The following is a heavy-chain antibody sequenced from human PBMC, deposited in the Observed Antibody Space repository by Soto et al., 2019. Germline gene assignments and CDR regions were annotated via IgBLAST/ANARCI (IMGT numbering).Heavy chain of an antibody. Sequence: GGSLRLSCAASGFTFSSYWMSWVRQAPGKGLEWVANIKQDGSEKYYVDSVKGRFTISRDNAKNSLYLQMNSLRAEDTAVYYCARDSIRYSGYDLSWFDYWGQGTLVTVSS. CDR2: IKQDGSEK. CDR1: GFTFSSYW. J-gene: IGHJ4*02. CDR3: ARDSIRYSGYDLSWFDY. D-gene: IGHD5-12*01. V-gene: IGHV3-7*01.